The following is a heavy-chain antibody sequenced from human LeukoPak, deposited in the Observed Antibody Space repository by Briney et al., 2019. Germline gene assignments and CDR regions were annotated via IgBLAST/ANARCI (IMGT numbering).Heavy chain of an antibody. CDR3: ARGWGYYDY. CDR1: GGSISNYY. CDR2: IYYSGNT. V-gene: IGHV4-59*01. J-gene: IGHJ4*02. D-gene: IGHD1-26*01. Sequence: PSETLSLTCTVSGGSISNYYWSCIRQPPGKGLEWIGYIYYSGNTNYNPSLKSRVTISVDTSKNQFSLNLSSVTAADTAVYYCARGWGYYDYWGQGTLVTASS.